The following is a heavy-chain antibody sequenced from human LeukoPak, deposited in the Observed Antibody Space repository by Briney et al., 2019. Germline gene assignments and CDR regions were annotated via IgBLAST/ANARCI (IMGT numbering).Heavy chain of an antibody. CDR3: ARDYYDSSGYYHVGYFDY. CDR2: IKQDGSEK. D-gene: IGHD3-22*01. Sequence: ASLRLSCAASGFTFSSDWVSCVGQAPGKGMEWVANIKQDGSEKYYVDSVKGRFTISRDNAKNSLYLQMNSLRAEDTAVYYCARDYYDSSGYYHVGYFDYWGQGTLVTVSS. J-gene: IGHJ4*02. V-gene: IGHV3-7*01. CDR1: GFTFSSDW.